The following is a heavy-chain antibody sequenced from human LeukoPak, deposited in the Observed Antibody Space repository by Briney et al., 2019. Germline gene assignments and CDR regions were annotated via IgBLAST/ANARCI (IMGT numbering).Heavy chain of an antibody. V-gene: IGHV3-30*02. J-gene: IGHJ5*02. CDR1: GFTFSSYG. Sequence: GGSLRLSCAASGFTFSSYGMHWVRQAPGKGLEWVAFIRYDGSNKYYADSVKGRFTISRDNSKNTLYLQMNSLRAEDTAVYYCAKNSDYGSGIVNWFDPWGQGTLVTVSS. D-gene: IGHD3-10*01. CDR3: AKNSDYGSGIVNWFDP. CDR2: IRYDGSNK.